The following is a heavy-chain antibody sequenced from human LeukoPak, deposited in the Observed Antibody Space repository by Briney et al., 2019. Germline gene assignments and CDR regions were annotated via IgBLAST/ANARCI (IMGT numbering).Heavy chain of an antibody. D-gene: IGHD3-10*01. Sequence: SETLTLTCTVSGGSISSYYWSWIRQPPGKGLEWIGYIFYTGSTNYNPSLKSRVTISVDTSKNQFSLKLSSVTAADTAVYYCARHYGSGKPWFDYWGQGTLVTVSS. CDR1: GGSISSYY. V-gene: IGHV4-59*01. J-gene: IGHJ4*02. CDR3: ARHYGSGKPWFDY. CDR2: IFYTGST.